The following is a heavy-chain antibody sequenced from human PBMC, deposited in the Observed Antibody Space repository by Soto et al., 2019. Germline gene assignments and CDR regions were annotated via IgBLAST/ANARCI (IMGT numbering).Heavy chain of an antibody. D-gene: IGHD1-26*01. J-gene: IGHJ4*02. CDR3: ATEMGATQGPFDN. CDR2: LSNTGRRT. V-gene: IGHV3-23*01. CDR1: VFPFGANA. Sequence: GGSLRLSCVVSVFPFGANAMSWVRQAPGEGLEWVSGLSNTGRRTSYADSVKGRFNISRDNSENTVYLQMNSLRVEDTAVYYCATEMGATQGPFDNWGQGTLVTVSS.